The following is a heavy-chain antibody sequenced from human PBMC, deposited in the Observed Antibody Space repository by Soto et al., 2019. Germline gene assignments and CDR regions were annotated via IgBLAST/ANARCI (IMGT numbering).Heavy chain of an antibody. CDR1: GASFTNAW. D-gene: IGHD6-13*01. CDR3: AKDPPSERMQPDYGMDV. CDR2: IKTRIDSATT. J-gene: IGHJ6*02. Sequence: EVQLVESGGGLVKPGESLRLSCEASGASFTNAWMNWVRQAPGKGLEWVGRIKTRIDSATTDYAAPVKGRFTISRDDSKNTLYLQMNSLRVEDTAVYYCAKDPPSERMQPDYGMDVWGQGTTVTVSS. V-gene: IGHV3-15*01.